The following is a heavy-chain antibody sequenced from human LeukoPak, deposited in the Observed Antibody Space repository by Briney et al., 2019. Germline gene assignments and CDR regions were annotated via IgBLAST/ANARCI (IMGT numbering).Heavy chain of an antibody. D-gene: IGHD1-26*01. CDR2: IYYSGST. CDR3: ARDSNGRSGSYYYFDY. CDR1: GGSISSYY. V-gene: IGHV4-59*01. Sequence: PSETLSLTCTVSGGSISSYYWSWIRQPPAKGLECIGYIYYSGSTNYNPSLKSRVTISVDTSKNQFSLKLSSVTAADTAVYYCARDSNGRSGSYYYFDYWGQGTMVTVSS. J-gene: IGHJ4*02.